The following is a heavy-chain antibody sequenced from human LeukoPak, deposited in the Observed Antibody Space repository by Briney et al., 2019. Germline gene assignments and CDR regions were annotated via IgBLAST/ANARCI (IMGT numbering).Heavy chain of an antibody. CDR1: GFTVGNNR. D-gene: IGHD4-17*01. Sequence: PGGSLRLSCAASGFTVGNNRMSWVRQAPGRGLEWVSAISGSGGSTYYADSVKGRFTISRDNSKNTLYLQMNSLRAEDTAVYYCAKPHPATVTAFDYWGQGTLVTVSS. CDR2: ISGSGGST. J-gene: IGHJ4*02. V-gene: IGHV3-23*01. CDR3: AKPHPATVTAFDY.